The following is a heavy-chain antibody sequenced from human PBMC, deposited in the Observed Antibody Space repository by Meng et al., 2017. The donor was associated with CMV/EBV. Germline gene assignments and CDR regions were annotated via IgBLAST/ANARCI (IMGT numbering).Heavy chain of an antibody. CDR3: FGSFTYYYGMDV. CDR2: IYYSGST. J-gene: IGHJ6*02. CDR1: GGSISSSSYY. V-gene: IGHV4-39*07. Sequence: GPLRLSCTVSGGSISSSSYYWGWIRQPPGKGLEWIGSIYYSGSTYYNPSLKSRVTISVDTSKNQFSLKLSSVTAADTAVYYCFGSFTYYYGMDVWGQGTTVTVSS. D-gene: IGHD3-16*01.